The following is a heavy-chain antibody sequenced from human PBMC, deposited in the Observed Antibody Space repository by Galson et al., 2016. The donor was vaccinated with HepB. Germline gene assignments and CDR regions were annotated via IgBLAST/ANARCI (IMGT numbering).Heavy chain of an antibody. CDR1: GYSFTGYY. CDR2: INSNSGGT. CDR3: ARVYGENLFEFFGMDV. J-gene: IGHJ6*04. V-gene: IGHV1-2*02. D-gene: IGHD4-17*01. Sequence: SVKVSCKASGYSFTGYYIHWVRQAPGQGLEWMGWINSNSGGTKFAQQFQGRVTMTRDRSISTAYMDLSRLRSDDTAVYYCARVYGENLFEFFGMDVWGKGTTVIVSS.